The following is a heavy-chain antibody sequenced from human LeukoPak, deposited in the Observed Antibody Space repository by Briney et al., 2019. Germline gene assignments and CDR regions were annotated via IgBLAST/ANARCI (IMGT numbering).Heavy chain of an antibody. CDR3: ARAGYDYVWGSYRYGYYYYGMDV. J-gene: IGHJ6*02. D-gene: IGHD3-16*02. Sequence: SETLSLTCAVYGGSFSGYYWSWIRQPPGKGLEWIGEINHSGSTNYDPSLKSRVTISVDTSKNQFSLKLSPVTAADTAVYYCARAGYDYVWGSYRYGYYYYGMDVWGQGTTVTVSS. CDR2: INHSGST. V-gene: IGHV4-34*01. CDR1: GGSFSGYY.